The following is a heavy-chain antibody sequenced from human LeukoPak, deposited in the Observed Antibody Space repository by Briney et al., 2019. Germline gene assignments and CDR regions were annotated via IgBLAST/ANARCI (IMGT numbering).Heavy chain of an antibody. D-gene: IGHD4-17*01. V-gene: IGHV3-53*01. CDR2: IYRDGST. J-gene: IGHJ3*02. CDR3: ARHTVTGAFDI. CDR1: GFTVRSDY. Sequence: PGESLRLSCAASGFTVRSDYMSWVRQAPGKGLEWVSVIYRDGSTYYADSVKGRFTISRDNSKNTLYLQMNSLRAEDTAVYYCARHTVTGAFDIWGQGTMVTVSS.